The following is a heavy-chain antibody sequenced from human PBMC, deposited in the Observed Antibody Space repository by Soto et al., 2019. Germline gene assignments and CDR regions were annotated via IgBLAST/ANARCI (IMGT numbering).Heavy chain of an antibody. Sequence: ASGKVSCKASVRTFSSYAISWVRQDPGQGLEWMGIINPSGGSTSYAQKFQGRVTMTRDTSASTVYMELSSLRSEDTAVYYCARSSRYCGGXCPSVNYYYYSGMDVWGQGTTVTVSS. CDR1: VRTFSSYA. V-gene: IGHV1-46*01. D-gene: IGHD2-21*02. CDR2: INPSGGST. CDR3: ARSSRYCGGXCPSVNYYYYSGMDV. J-gene: IGHJ6*02.